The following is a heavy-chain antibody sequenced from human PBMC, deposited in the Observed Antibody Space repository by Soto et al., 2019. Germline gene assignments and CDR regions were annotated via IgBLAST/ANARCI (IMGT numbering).Heavy chain of an antibody. Sequence: QVQLVQSGAELKKPGASVNLSCEASGYSFTSYYIYWVRQPPGQGLDWMAIIDPSDGSTDFARNFQGRVNLTTDTSTSTVYMELRGLTSEDTAVYFCARDTSSTSPYYGMDVWGQGTTVTVSS. D-gene: IGHD2-2*01. CDR3: ARDTSSTSPYYGMDV. CDR1: GYSFTSYY. V-gene: IGHV1-46*01. J-gene: IGHJ6*02. CDR2: IDPSDGST.